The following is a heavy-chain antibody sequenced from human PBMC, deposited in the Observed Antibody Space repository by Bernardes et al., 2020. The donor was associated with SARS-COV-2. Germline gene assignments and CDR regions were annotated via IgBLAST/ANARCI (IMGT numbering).Heavy chain of an antibody. V-gene: IGHV4-4*07. D-gene: IGHD1-7*01. CDR3: VRDKTVELTSERFDY. J-gene: IGHJ4*02. CDR1: GGSISGYY. Sequence: SETLSLTCTVSGGSISGYYWSWIRQPAGKGLEWIGHIYTSGSTIYNPSLKSRVTMSVDTSKNQLSLKLTSVTAADTAVYYCVRDKTVELTSERFDYWGQGTLVTVST. CDR2: IYTSGST.